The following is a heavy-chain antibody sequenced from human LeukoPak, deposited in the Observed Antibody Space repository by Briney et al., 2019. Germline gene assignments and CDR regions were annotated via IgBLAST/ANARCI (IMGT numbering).Heavy chain of an antibody. Sequence: PSETLSLTCTVSGGSISSSSYYWGWIRQPPGKGLEWIGSIYYSGSTSYNPSLKSRVTISVDTSKNQFSLKLSSVTAADTAVYYCARDNYDILTGYLPYYYYYMDVWGKGTTVTISS. CDR3: ARDNYDILTGYLPYYYYYMDV. D-gene: IGHD3-9*01. CDR2: IYYSGST. CDR1: GGSISSSSYY. J-gene: IGHJ6*03. V-gene: IGHV4-39*07.